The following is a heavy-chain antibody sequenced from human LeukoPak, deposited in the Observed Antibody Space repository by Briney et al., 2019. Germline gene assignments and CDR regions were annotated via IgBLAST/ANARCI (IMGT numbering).Heavy chain of an antibody. CDR2: IYYSGST. CDR3: ARDRGGYFDL. Sequence: PSETLSLTCTVSGGSISSYYWSWIRQPPGKGLEWIGCIYYSGSTNYNPSLKSRVTISVDTSKNQFSLKLSSVTAADTAVFYCARDRGGYFDLWGRGTLVTVSS. D-gene: IGHD4-17*01. CDR1: GGSISSYY. J-gene: IGHJ2*01. V-gene: IGHV4-59*01.